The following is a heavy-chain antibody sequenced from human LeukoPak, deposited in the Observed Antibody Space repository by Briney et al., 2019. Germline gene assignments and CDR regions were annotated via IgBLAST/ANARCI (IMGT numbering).Heavy chain of an antibody. CDR3: ARDRWELLRSVDY. CDR1: GFTFSSYS. CDR2: IGSTGAYI. D-gene: IGHD1-26*01. V-gene: IGHV3-21*01. J-gene: IGHJ4*02. Sequence: GGSLRLSCAASGFTFSSYSMTWVRQAPGKGLEWVSSIGSTGAYIFYADSVKGRFTISRDNAKNSLYLQMNSLRAEDTAVYYCARDRWELLRSVDYWGQGTLVTVSS.